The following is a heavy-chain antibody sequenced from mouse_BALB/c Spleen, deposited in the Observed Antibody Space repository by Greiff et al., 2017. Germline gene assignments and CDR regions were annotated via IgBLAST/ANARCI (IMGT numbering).Heavy chain of an antibody. J-gene: IGHJ3*01. Sequence: VKLMESGAELAKPGASVKMSCKASGYTFTSYWMHWVKQRPGQGLEWIGYINPSTGYTEYNQKFKDKATLTADKSSSTAYMQLSSLTSEDSAVYYCAALYSPFAYWGQGTLVTVSA. CDR3: AALYSPFAY. V-gene: IGHV1-7*01. D-gene: IGHD1-1*01. CDR2: INPSTGYT. CDR1: GYTFTSYW.